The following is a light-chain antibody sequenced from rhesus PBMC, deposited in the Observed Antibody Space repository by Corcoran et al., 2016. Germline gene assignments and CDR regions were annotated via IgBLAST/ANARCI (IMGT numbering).Light chain of an antibody. Sequence: DIQLTQSPFSLSASVGDRVTFPCRASHGISPYLAWYQQKSGKAPNLLTYDSSNLQIGVPSRFSDSGTVTEFTLPISSLKPEYFATYYYQQCYSYPMYNFGPGTKVEIK. V-gene: IGKV1-38*01. CDR2: DSS. CDR1: HGISPY. J-gene: IGKJ2*01. CDR3: QQCYSYPMYN.